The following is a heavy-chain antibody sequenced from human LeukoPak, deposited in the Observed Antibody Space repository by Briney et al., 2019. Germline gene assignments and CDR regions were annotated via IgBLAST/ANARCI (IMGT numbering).Heavy chain of an antibody. Sequence: SETLALTCTVSGGSLSSSSYYWGWIRQPPGKGLELIGSNHYRESTCYNLSLKSRVTISLDTSTNQFSLKLSSVTAADTALYYCARPEYYYDSYPNSFDPWGQGTLVTVSS. CDR1: GGSLSSSSYY. CDR2: NHYREST. J-gene: IGHJ5*02. D-gene: IGHD3-22*01. V-gene: IGHV4-39*07. CDR3: ARPEYYYDSYPNSFDP.